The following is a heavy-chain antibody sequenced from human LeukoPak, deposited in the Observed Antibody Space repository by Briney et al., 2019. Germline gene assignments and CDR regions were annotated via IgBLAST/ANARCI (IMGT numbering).Heavy chain of an antibody. J-gene: IGHJ4*02. CDR1: GYIFTDYY. Sequence: ASVKVSCKASGYIFTDYYVHWVRQAPGQGLEWIGWINPNTGGTNFPQRFQGRVTMTRDTSSTTAYMDLSRLTSDDTAVYFCARALGFCSGGSCLLYYFDFWGQGTLVTVSS. D-gene: IGHD2-15*01. CDR3: ARALGFCSGGSCLLYYFDF. V-gene: IGHV1-2*02. CDR2: INPNTGGT.